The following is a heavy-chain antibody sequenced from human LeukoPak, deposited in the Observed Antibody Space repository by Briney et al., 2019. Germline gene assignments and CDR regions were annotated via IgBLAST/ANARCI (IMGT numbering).Heavy chain of an antibody. Sequence: ASVKVPCKASGYTFTGYYMHWVRQAPGQGLEWMGWINPNSGGTNYAQKFQGRVTMTRDTSISTAYMELSRLRSDDTAVYYCARQGYYDSSGYDPWGQGTLVTVSS. V-gene: IGHV1-2*02. CDR3: ARQGYYDSSGYDP. CDR1: GYTFTGYY. CDR2: INPNSGGT. J-gene: IGHJ5*02. D-gene: IGHD3-22*01.